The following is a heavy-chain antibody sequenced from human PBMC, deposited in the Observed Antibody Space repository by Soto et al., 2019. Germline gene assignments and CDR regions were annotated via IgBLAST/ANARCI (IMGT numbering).Heavy chain of an antibody. CDR1: GGSISSYY. CDR2: IYYSVST. J-gene: IGHJ4*02. CDR3: ARATQSPYAFVY. Sequence: PSETLSLTCTVSGGSISSYYWSCIRQPPGKGLEWIGYIYYSVSTNYNPSLKSRVTIPVDTSKNQYSPKLSYVTAADTSVYYCARATQSPYAFVYWGQGTLVTVSS. D-gene: IGHD4-17*01. V-gene: IGHV4-59*01.